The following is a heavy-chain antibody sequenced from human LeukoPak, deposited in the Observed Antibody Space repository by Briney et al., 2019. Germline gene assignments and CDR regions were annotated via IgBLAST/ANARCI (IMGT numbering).Heavy chain of an antibody. J-gene: IGHJ3*02. CDR2: INGDGSST. CDR3: ARGSLAAFDI. CDR1: GFTFSSYW. V-gene: IGHV3-74*01. Sequence: GESLRLSCAASGFTFSSYWMHWVRQAPGKGLVWVSRINGDGSSTSYADSVKGRFTISRDNAKNTLYLQMNSLRAEDTAVYYCARGSLAAFDIWGQGTMVTVSS.